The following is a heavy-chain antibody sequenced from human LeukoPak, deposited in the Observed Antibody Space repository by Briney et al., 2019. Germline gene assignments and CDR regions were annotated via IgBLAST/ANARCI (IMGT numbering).Heavy chain of an antibody. Sequence: SVKVSCKASGGTFSSYAISWVRQAPGQGLEWMGRIIPILGTANYAQKFQGRVTITTDESTSTAYMELSSLRSEDTAVYYCARGDYGDYYYYYMDVWGKGTTVTVSS. V-gene: IGHV1-69*11. J-gene: IGHJ6*03. CDR1: GGTFSSYA. D-gene: IGHD4-17*01. CDR3: ARGDYGDYYYYYMDV. CDR2: IIPILGTA.